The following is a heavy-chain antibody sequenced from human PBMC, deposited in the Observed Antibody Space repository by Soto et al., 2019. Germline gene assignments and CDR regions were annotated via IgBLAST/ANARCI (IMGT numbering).Heavy chain of an antibody. CDR1: GFTFSSYA. J-gene: IGHJ4*02. CDR3: AKYFMVTRSPFDY. D-gene: IGHD5-18*01. CDR2: ITSTGDRA. V-gene: IGHV3-23*01. Sequence: GGSLRLSCAASGFTFSSYAMSWVRQAPGKGLEWVSSITSTGDRAYYADSVKGRFTVSRDNSKNTLYLQMNSLRAEDTAVYYCAKYFMVTRSPFDYWGQGTLVTVSS.